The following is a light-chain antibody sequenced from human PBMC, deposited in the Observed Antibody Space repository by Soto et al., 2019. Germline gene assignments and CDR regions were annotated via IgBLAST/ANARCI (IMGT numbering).Light chain of an antibody. CDR1: SSNIGSNS. CDR2: SNS. V-gene: IGLV1-44*01. CDR3: GVWDDSVNVRYL. J-gene: IGLJ1*01. Sequence: QSALTQPPSASGTPGQRVTISCSGSSSNIGSNSVNWYQQVPGTAPKILIYSNSQRPSGVPDRFSGSKSGTSASLAISGLQSEDEADYYCGVWDDSVNVRYLFGTGTKLTVL.